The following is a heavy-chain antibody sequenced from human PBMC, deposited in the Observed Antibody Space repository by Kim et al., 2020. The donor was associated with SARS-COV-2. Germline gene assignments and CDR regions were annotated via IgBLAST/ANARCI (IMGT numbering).Heavy chain of an antibody. Sequence: SETLSLTCTVSGGSISSYYWSWIRQPPGKGLEWIGYIYYSGSTNYNPSLKSRVTISVDTSKNQFSLKLISVTAADTAVYYCARINLRWLPPPPFYYYGMDVWGQGTTVTVSS. V-gene: IGHV4-59*01. CDR3: ARINLRWLPPPPFYYYGMDV. CDR1: GGSISSYY. J-gene: IGHJ6*02. D-gene: IGHD5-12*01. CDR2: IYYSGST.